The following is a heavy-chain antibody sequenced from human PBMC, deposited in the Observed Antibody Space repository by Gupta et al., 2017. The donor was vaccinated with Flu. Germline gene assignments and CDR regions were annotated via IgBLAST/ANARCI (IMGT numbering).Heavy chain of an antibody. CDR3: ARDQNNQWPPLGGFDP. V-gene: IGHV4-61*02. CDR2: IYTSGST. D-gene: IGHD1/OR15-1a*01. J-gene: IGHJ5*02. CDR1: GGSISSGSYY. Sequence: QVQLQESGPGLVKPSQTLSLTCTVSGGSISSGSYYWSWIRQPAGKGLEWIGRIYTSGSTNYNPSLKSRVTISVDTSKNQFSLKLSSVTAADTAVYYCARDQNNQWPPLGGFDPWGQGTLVTVSS.